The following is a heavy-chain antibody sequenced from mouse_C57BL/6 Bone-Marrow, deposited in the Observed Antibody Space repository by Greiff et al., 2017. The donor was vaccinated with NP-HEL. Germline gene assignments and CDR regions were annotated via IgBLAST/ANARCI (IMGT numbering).Heavy chain of an antibody. V-gene: IGHV5-9-1*02. CDR1: GFTFSSYA. CDR2: ISSGGDYI. D-gene: IGHD2-3*01. J-gene: IGHJ1*03. CDR3: TRDGWLLPFWYFDV. Sequence: EVQVVESGEGLVKPGGSLKLSCAASGFTFSSYAMSWVRQTPEKRLEWVAYISSGGDYIYYADTVKGRFTISRDNARNTLYLQMSSLKSEDTAMYYCTRDGWLLPFWYFDVWGTGTTVTVSS.